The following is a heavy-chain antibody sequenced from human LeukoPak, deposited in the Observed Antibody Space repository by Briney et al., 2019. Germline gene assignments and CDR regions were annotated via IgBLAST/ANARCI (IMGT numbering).Heavy chain of an antibody. CDR2: IYYTGSI. D-gene: IGHD3-10*01. CDR1: GSSIASLNW. J-gene: IGHJ4*02. V-gene: IGHV4-28*05. CDR3: ARKTDAKSYYPD. Sequence: SDTLSLTCSVPGSSIASLNWWGWIRQPPGKGLEWIGYIYYTGSIYYNPSLKSRVTMSVDTSKNQFSLRLSSVTAVDTAVYYCARKTDAKSYYPDWGQGTLVTVSS.